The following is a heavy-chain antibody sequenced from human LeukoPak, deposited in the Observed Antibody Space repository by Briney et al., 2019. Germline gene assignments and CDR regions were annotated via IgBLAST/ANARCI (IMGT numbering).Heavy chain of an antibody. V-gene: IGHV3-48*04. J-gene: IGHJ5*02. CDR2: ISSSGSII. CDR1: GFTFNTYW. Sequence: PGGSLRLSCAASGFTFNTYWMSWVRQAPGKGLEWVSYISSSGSIIYYADSLKGRFTISRDNAKNSLYLQMNSLRAEDAAVYYCARGGYCTSISCPINWFDPWGQGTLVTVSS. CDR3: ARGGYCTSISCPINWFDP. D-gene: IGHD2-2*01.